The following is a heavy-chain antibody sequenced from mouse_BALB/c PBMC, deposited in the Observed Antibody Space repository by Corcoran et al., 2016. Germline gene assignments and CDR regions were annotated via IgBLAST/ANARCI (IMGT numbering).Heavy chain of an antibody. CDR3: ARATATTC. D-gene: IGHD1-2*01. Sequence: EVQLQQSGAELVKPGASVKLSCTASGFNIKDTYMHWVKQRPEQGLEWIGRIDPAHGNTKYDPKFQGKATITADTSSNTAYLQLSSLTSEDTAVYYCARATATTCWGQGTTLTVSS. CDR2: IDPAHGNT. J-gene: IGHJ2*01. V-gene: IGHV14-3*02. CDR1: GFNIKDTY.